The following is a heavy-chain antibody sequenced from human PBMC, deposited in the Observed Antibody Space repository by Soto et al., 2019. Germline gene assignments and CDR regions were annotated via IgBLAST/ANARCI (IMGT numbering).Heavy chain of an antibody. Sequence: QVQLVQSGAEVKKPGASVKVSCKASGYTFTSYGISWVRQAPGQGLEWMGWISAYNGNTNYAQKLRGRVTMTTDTSTSTAYMELRSLRSDDTAVYYCARQADYDILTGYYNPRFDYWGQGTLVTVSS. J-gene: IGHJ4*02. CDR2: ISAYNGNT. CDR1: GYTFTSYG. D-gene: IGHD3-9*01. CDR3: ARQADYDILTGYYNPRFDY. V-gene: IGHV1-18*01.